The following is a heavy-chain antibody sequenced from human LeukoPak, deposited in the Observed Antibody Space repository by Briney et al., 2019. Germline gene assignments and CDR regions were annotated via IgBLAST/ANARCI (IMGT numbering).Heavy chain of an antibody. Sequence: GASVKVSCKACGYTFTGYYMHWVRQAPGQGLEWMGWINPNSGGTNYAQKFQGRVTMTRDTSISTAYMELSRLRSDDTAVYYCARGPPPTYYYDSSGYPDYWGQGTLVTVSS. J-gene: IGHJ4*02. CDR3: ARGPPPTYYYDSSGYPDY. V-gene: IGHV1-2*02. D-gene: IGHD3-22*01. CDR2: INPNSGGT. CDR1: GYTFTGYY.